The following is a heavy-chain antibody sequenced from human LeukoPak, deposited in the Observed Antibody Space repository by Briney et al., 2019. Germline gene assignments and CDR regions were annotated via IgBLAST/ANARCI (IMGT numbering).Heavy chain of an antibody. CDR2: IYSGGST. CDR1: GFTVSSNY. J-gene: IGHJ6*02. CDR3: ARFSYYCSGGSCYPDGMDV. D-gene: IGHD2-15*01. Sequence: GSLRLSCAASGFTVSSNYMSWVRQAPGKGLEWVSLIYSGGSTYYADSVKGRFTISRDNSKNTLYLQMSSLRAEDTAVYYCARFSYYCSGGSCYPDGMDVWGQGTTVTVSS. V-gene: IGHV3-53*01.